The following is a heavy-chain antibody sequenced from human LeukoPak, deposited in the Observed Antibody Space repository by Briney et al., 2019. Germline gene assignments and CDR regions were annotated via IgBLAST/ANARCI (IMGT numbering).Heavy chain of an antibody. CDR1: GYTFTVYY. D-gene: IGHD3-22*01. J-gene: IGHJ4*02. Sequence: ASVNLSFTSSGYTFTVYYMHWVRQPPGQGREGVGWINSNSGGTNYAQKFQGRVTRTRNTSISTAYMELSRLRSDDTAVYYCARVGAYDSSGYYYGWDFDYWGQGTLVTVSS. CDR3: ARVGAYDSSGYYYGWDFDY. V-gene: IGHV1-2*02. CDR2: INSNSGGT.